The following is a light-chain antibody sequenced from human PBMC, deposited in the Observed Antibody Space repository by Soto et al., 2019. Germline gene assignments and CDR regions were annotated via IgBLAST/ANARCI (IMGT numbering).Light chain of an antibody. J-gene: IGKJ4*01. CDR3: QQYGGSPLLT. CDR2: GAS. V-gene: IGKV3-20*01. CDR1: QTVSANY. Sequence: IVLTQSPGTLSLSPGERATLSCRTIQTVSANYLAWYQQKAGQAPRLLIYGASNRATGIPDRFSGSGSGTEFTLTISRLEPEDFAVYYCQQYGGSPLLTFGGGTKVDIK.